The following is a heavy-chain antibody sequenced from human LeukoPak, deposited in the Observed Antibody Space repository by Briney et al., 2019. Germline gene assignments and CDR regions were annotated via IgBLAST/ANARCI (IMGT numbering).Heavy chain of an antibody. CDR2: ISSSSSYI. CDR1: GFTFSSYS. J-gene: IGHJ6*04. V-gene: IGHV3-21*01. D-gene: IGHD2-2*01. Sequence: GGSLRLSCAASGFTFSSYSMSWVRQAPGKGPEWVSSISSSSSYIYYADSVKGRFTISRDNAKNSLYLQMNSLRAEDTAVYYCARYIVVVPAAKYGMDVWGKGTTVTVSS. CDR3: ARYIVVVPAAKYGMDV.